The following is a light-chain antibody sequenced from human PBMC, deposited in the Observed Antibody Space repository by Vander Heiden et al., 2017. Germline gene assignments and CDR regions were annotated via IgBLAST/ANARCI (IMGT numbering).Light chain of an antibody. Sequence: DVVLTQSPDSLAVSLGDRATINCKSSQSVFFWANNKNYLAWYQQKPGQPPRLLIYWASTRESGVPDRFSGSGSGTDFTLTISSLQAEDVAVYFCQQYYSTPTWTFGQGTKVEIK. CDR3: QQYYSTPTWT. CDR2: WAS. J-gene: IGKJ1*01. V-gene: IGKV4-1*01. CDR1: QSVFFWANNKNY.